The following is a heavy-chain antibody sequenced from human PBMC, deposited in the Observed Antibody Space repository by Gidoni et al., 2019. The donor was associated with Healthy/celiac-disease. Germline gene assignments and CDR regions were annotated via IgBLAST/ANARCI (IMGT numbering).Heavy chain of an antibody. D-gene: IGHD4-17*01. CDR2: INHSGST. CDR3: AREPGTTDDY. J-gene: IGHJ4*02. Sequence: QVQLQQWGAGLLKPSETLSLTCAVYGGSFSGYYWSWIRKPPGKGLEWIGEINHSGSTNYNPSLKSRVTISVDTSKNQFSLKLSSVTAADTAVYYCAREPGTTDDYWGQGTLVTVSS. V-gene: IGHV4-34*01. CDR1: GGSFSGYY.